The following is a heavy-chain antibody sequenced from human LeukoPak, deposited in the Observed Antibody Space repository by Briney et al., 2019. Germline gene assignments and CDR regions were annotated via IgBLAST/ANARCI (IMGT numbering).Heavy chain of an antibody. J-gene: IGHJ4*02. CDR3: ARGYSYGYPLLGY. V-gene: IGHV4-30-4*01. D-gene: IGHD5-18*01. CDR1: GGSISSGDYY. CDR2: ICYSGST. Sequence: SQTLSLTCTVSGGSISSGDYYWSWIRQPPGKGLEWIGYICYSGSTYYNPSLKSRVTISVDTSKNQFSLKLSSVTAADTAVYYCARGYSYGYPLLGYWGQGTLVTVSS.